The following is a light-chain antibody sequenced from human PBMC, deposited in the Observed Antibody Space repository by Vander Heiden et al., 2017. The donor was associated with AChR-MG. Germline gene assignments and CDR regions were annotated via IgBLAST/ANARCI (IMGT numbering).Light chain of an antibody. CDR1: GSGVG. CDR2: GFD. Sequence: QSALTQPASMSGSPGQSITISCTATGSGVGVSWFQQHPGRAPRLLIYGFDKRPSATSYRFSGSRSGNTASLTISGLQAEDEADYYCCSYTDSSTLIFGGGTRVTVL. CDR3: CSYTDSSTLI. J-gene: IGLJ2*01. V-gene: IGLV2-23*02.